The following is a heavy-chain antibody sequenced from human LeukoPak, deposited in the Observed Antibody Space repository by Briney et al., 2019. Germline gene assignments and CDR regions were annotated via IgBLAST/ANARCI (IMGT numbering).Heavy chain of an antibody. CDR1: GHTFSSCY. CDR2: INPSGAST. Sequence: ASLKVSCKASGHTFSSCYMHWVRQAPGQGLEWMAIINPSGASTSYAQTLQGRVTMTRDTSTSTVYMDMSSLRSEDTAVYYCAGVGRKAREVYHLDFWGQGTTVTVSS. CDR3: AGVGRKAREVYHLDF. D-gene: IGHD5/OR15-5a*01. J-gene: IGHJ6*02. V-gene: IGHV1-46*01.